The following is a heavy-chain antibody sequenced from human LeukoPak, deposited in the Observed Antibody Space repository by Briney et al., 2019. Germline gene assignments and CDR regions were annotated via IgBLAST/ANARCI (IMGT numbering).Heavy chain of an antibody. Sequence: SETLSLTCTVSGGSISSYYWSWIRQPPGKGLEWIGYIFYSGSNNHNPSLKSRVTISVDTSNNQFSLKLSSVTAADTAVYYWARDIGHSSSWYDYWGQGTLVTVSS. CDR3: ARDIGHSSSWYDY. J-gene: IGHJ4*02. V-gene: IGHV4-59*01. CDR1: GGSISSYY. CDR2: IFYSGSN. D-gene: IGHD6-13*01.